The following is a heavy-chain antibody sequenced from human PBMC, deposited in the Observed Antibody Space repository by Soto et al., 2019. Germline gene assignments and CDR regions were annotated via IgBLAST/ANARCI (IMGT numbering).Heavy chain of an antibody. CDR1: GGSVSSDSYN. Sequence: QLQLQESGPGLVKPSETLSLTCTVSGGSVSSDSYNWDWIRQPPGKGLEWIGTIYYSGSTDYNPTLKSRVTISEDTSNNQSSLKVTSVTAAETAGYYCARFYGNAFDIWGRGATVTVS. CDR3: ARFYGNAFDI. J-gene: IGHJ3*02. D-gene: IGHD4-17*01. CDR2: IYYSGST. V-gene: IGHV4-39*01.